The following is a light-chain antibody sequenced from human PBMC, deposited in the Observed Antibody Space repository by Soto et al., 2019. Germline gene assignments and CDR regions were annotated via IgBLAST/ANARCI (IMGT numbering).Light chain of an antibody. CDR3: QQYNSYSPSWT. Sequence: DIHMTQSPSTLPASVGDRVTITCRASQSISSWLAWYQQKPGKAPKLLIYDASSLESGVPSRFSGSGSGTEFTLTISSLQPDDFATYYCQQYNSYSPSWTFGQGTKVDIK. J-gene: IGKJ1*01. CDR1: QSISSW. CDR2: DAS. V-gene: IGKV1-5*01.